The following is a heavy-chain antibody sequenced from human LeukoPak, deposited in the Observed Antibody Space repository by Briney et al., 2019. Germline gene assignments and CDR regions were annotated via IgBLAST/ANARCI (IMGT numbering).Heavy chain of an antibody. D-gene: IGHD3-10*01. V-gene: IGHV4-39*07. J-gene: IGHJ4*02. CDR2: IYYSGST. Sequence: PSETLSLTCTVSGGSISSSSYYWGWIRQPPGKGLEWIGSIYYSGSTYYNPSLKSRVTISVDTSKNQFSLKLSSVTAADTAVYYCARVSRRITMVRVQYYFDYWGRGTLVTVSS. CDR3: ARVSRRITMVRVQYYFDY. CDR1: GGSISSSSYY.